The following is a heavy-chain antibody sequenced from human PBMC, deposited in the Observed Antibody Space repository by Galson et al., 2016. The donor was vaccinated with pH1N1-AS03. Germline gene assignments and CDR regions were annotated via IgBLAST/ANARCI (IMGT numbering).Heavy chain of an antibody. J-gene: IGHJ3*01. CDR3: VRGSPHSSSTNYAFEF. Sequence: SCKASGYAFTDYYMHLLRQAPGQGLEWMAWIYTDSGGTDYAQKFQGRVTMTRDASISTTYMELSSLRSDDTAVYYCVRGSPHSSSTNYAFEFWGRGTMVTVSS. V-gene: IGHV1-2*02. CDR2: IYTDSGGT. D-gene: IGHD6-13*01. CDR1: GYAFTDYY.